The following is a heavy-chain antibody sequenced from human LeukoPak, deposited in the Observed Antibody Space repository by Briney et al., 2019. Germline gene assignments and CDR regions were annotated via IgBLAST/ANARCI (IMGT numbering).Heavy chain of an antibody. CDR2: IIPIFGTA. CDR3: VSVEATTVTNAFDI. D-gene: IGHD4-17*01. CDR1: GGTFSSYA. V-gene: IGHV1-69*13. Sequence: GASVKVSCKASGGTFSSYAISWVRQAPGQGLEWMGGIIPIFGTANYAQKFQGRVTITADESTSTAYMELSSLRSEDTAVYYCVSVEATTVTNAFDIWGQGTMVTVSS. J-gene: IGHJ3*02.